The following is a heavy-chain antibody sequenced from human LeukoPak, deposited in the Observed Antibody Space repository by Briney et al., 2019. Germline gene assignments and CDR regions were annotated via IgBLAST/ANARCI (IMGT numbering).Heavy chain of an antibody. CDR3: ARALDV. Sequence: GGSLRLSCAASGFTFNSYWMSWVRQPPGKGLEWVANIKQDGSEEYYVDSVKGRFTISRDNAKNSLILQMNSLRAEDTAVYYCARALDVWGKGTTVTVSS. CDR1: GFTFNSYW. V-gene: IGHV3-7*01. J-gene: IGHJ6*04. CDR2: IKQDGSEE.